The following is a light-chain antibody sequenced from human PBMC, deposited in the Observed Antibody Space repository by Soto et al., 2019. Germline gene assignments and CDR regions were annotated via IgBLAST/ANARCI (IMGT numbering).Light chain of an antibody. CDR3: SSYTSSSTV. J-gene: IGLJ1*01. Sequence: QSALTQPASVSGSPGQSITISCTGTSSDVGSFNFVSWYQQHPGKAPKLMIYEVSYRPSGVSNRFSGSKSGNTASLTISGLQAEDEADYYCSSYTSSSTVFGTGTKLTVL. V-gene: IGLV2-14*01. CDR2: EVS. CDR1: SSDVGSFNF.